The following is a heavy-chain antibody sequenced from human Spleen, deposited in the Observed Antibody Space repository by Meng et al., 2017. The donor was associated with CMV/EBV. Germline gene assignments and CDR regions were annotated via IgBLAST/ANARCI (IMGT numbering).Heavy chain of an antibody. CDR3: ARDWSGSDDY. CDR2: ISYDGSKK. V-gene: IGHV3-30-3*01. D-gene: IGHD1-26*01. Sequence: GGSLRLSCAASGFTFSSYAMYWVRQAPGKGPEWVAVISYDGSKKDYADSVKGRFTISRDNAKDSLYLQMNSLRAEDTAVYYCARDWSGSDDYWGQGTLVTVSS. J-gene: IGHJ4*02. CDR1: GFTFSSYA.